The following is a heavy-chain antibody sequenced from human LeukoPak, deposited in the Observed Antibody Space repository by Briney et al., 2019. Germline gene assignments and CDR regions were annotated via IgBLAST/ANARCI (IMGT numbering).Heavy chain of an antibody. CDR3: ARGSSVAGSEGAFDI. J-gene: IGHJ3*02. CDR1: GFTFSSYD. V-gene: IGHV3-13*01. Sequence: GGSLRLSCAASGFTFSSYDMHWVRQATGKGLEWVSAIGTAGDTYYPGSVKGRFTISRENAKNSSYLQINSLRAGDTAVYYCARGSSVAGSEGAFDIWGQGTMVTVSS. CDR2: IGTAGDT. D-gene: IGHD2-15*01.